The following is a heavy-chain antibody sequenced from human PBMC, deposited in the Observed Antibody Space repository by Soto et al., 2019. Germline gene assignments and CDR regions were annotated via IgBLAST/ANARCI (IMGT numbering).Heavy chain of an antibody. D-gene: IGHD4-4*01. CDR3: AKVGNSPHYYYCGMDV. J-gene: IGHJ6*02. Sequence: EVQLLESGGGLVQPGGSLRLSCAASGFTFSSYAMSWVRQAPGKGLEWVSAISGSGGSTYYADSVKGRFTISRDNSKNALYLQMNSLRAEDTAVYYCAKVGNSPHYYYCGMDVWGQGTTVTVSS. V-gene: IGHV3-23*01. CDR2: ISGSGGST. CDR1: GFTFSSYA.